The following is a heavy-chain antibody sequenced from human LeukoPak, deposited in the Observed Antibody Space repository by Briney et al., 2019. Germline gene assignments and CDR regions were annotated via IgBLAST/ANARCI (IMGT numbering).Heavy chain of an antibody. J-gene: IGHJ4*02. V-gene: IGHV1-8*03. Sequence: ASVKVFCKASGYTFTSYDINWARQATGQGLEWMGWMNPNSGNTGYAQKFQRRVTITRNTSISTAYMELSSLRSEDTAVYYCARGKSDSSGYPDYWGQGTVVTVSS. CDR2: MNPNSGNT. CDR3: ARGKSDSSGYPDY. D-gene: IGHD3-22*01. CDR1: GYTFTSYD.